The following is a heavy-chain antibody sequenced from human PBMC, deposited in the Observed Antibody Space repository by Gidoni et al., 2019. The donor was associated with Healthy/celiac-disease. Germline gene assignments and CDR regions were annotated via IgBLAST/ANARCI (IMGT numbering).Heavy chain of an antibody. CDR1: CCSISSSSYY. Sequence: QLPLQESGPGLVKPSETLSLTCTVSCCSISSSSYYWGWIRQPPGKGLEWIGSIYYSGSTYYNPSLKSRVTISVDTSKNQFSLKLSSVTAADTAVYYCARLTRGIAVASRGYYGMDVWGQGTTVTVSS. D-gene: IGHD6-19*01. CDR3: ARLTRGIAVASRGYYGMDV. CDR2: IYYSGST. V-gene: IGHV4-39*01. J-gene: IGHJ6*02.